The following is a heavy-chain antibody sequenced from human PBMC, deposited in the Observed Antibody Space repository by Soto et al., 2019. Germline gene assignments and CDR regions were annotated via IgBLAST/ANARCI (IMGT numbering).Heavy chain of an antibody. J-gene: IGHJ4*02. CDR3: ARAPGAAIDY. CDR2: INAGNANT. V-gene: IGHV1-3*01. Sequence: ASVKVSCKASGYTFTSYAMHWVRQAPGQRLEWMGWINAGNANTKYSQKFQGRVTITRDTSASTAYMELSSLRSEDTAVYYCARAPGAAIDYWGQGTLVTVPQ. CDR1: GYTFTSYA.